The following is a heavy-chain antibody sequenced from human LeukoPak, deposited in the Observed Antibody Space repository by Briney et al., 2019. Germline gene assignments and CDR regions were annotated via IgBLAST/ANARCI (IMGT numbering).Heavy chain of an antibody. CDR3: ARVRLGYCSSTSCYGGDY. J-gene: IGHJ4*02. Sequence: GGSLRLSCAASGFTFSSYWMSWVRQAPGKGPEWVANIKQDGSEKYYVDSVKGRFTISRDNAKNSLHLQMNSLRAEDTAVYYCARVRLGYCSSTSCYGGDYWGQGTLVTVSS. CDR2: IKQDGSEK. CDR1: GFTFSSYW. V-gene: IGHV3-7*01. D-gene: IGHD2-2*01.